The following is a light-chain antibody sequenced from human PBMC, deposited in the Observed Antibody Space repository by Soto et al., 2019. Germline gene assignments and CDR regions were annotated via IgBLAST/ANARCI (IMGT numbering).Light chain of an antibody. CDR3: QEYDDLPFT. CDR2: DAS. Sequence: DIQMTQSPVSLSASVGDRVTITCQASQDISNYLNWYQQKPGKAPKLLIYDASNLETGVPSRFSGSGSETDFTLTISSLQPEDLATYYCQEYDDLPFTFGGGTKVQIK. CDR1: QDISNY. V-gene: IGKV1-33*01. J-gene: IGKJ4*01.